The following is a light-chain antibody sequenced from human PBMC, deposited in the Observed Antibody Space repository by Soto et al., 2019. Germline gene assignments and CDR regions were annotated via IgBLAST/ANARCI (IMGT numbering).Light chain of an antibody. J-gene: IGKJ2*01. V-gene: IGKV3-20*01. CDR2: GAS. CDR3: QQYGSSPPTYT. CDR1: QSVNSSY. Sequence: EIVLTQSPGTLSLSPGERATLSCRARQSVNSSYLAWYQQKPGQAPRLLIYGASSRATGIPDRFSGSGSGTDFTLTISRLEPEDFAVYYCQQYGSSPPTYTFGQGTKLEIK.